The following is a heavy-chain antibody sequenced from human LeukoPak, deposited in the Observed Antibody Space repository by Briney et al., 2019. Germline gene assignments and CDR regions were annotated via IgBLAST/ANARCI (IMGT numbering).Heavy chain of an antibody. Sequence: GGSLRLSCAASGFTFSSYAMSWVRQAPGKGLEWVSAISGSGGSTYYADSVKGRFTISRDNSKNTLYLQMNSLRAEDTAVYYCAKDQLRGSNGWYFDYWGQGTLVTVSS. D-gene: IGHD6-19*01. J-gene: IGHJ4*02. CDR3: AKDQLRGSNGWYFDY. CDR1: GFTFSSYA. V-gene: IGHV3-23*01. CDR2: ISGSGGST.